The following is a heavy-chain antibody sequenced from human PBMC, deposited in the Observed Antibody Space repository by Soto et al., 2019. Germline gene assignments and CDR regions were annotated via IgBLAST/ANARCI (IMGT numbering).Heavy chain of an antibody. J-gene: IGHJ5*02. D-gene: IGHD1-1*01. V-gene: IGHV4-59*12. CDR1: GGSISSYY. CDR2: IYATGTT. Sequence: SETLSLTCTVSGGSISSYYWSWIRQPPGKGLEWIGYIYATGTTDYNPSLKSRVMMSVDTSKKQFSLKLRSVTAADTAVYYCVRDGTKTLRDWFDPWGQGISVTVSS. CDR3: VRDGTKTLRDWFDP.